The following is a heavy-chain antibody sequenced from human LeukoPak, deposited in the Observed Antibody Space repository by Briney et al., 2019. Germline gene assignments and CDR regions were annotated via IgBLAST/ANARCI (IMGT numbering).Heavy chain of an antibody. V-gene: IGHV4-39*07. CDR1: GGSISSSSYY. CDR2: IYYRGST. Sequence: PSETLSLTCTVSGGSISSSSYYWGWIRQPPGKGLEWIGSIYYRGSTYYNPSLKSRVTISVDTSKNQFSLKLSSVIAADTAVYYCATCSSSSRYYYYYMDVWGKGTTVTVSS. D-gene: IGHD6-6*01. CDR3: ATCSSSSRYYYYYMDV. J-gene: IGHJ6*03.